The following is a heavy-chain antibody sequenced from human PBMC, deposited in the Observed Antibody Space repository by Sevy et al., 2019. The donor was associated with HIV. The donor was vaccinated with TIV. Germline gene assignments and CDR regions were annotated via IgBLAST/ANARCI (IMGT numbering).Heavy chain of an antibody. D-gene: IGHD3-10*01. Sequence: SETLSLTCAVYGGSFSGYYWSWTRQPPGKGLEWIGEINHSGSTNYNPSLKSRVTISVDTSKNQFSLKLSSVTAADTAVYYCARGITGYYYGSGSYRYYYYMDVWGKGTTVTVSS. J-gene: IGHJ6*03. CDR1: GGSFSGYY. CDR3: ARGITGYYYGSGSYRYYYYMDV. CDR2: INHSGST. V-gene: IGHV4-34*01.